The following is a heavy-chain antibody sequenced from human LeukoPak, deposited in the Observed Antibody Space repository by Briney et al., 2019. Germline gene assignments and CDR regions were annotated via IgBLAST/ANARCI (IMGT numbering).Heavy chain of an antibody. CDR1: GFGVSKND. Sequence: GGSLRLSCAASGFGVSKNDMTRVRQTPGKGLEWVSVIQSAGGTYYADSVKGRFVISKDDSKNTLYLQMNYLRVEDTAVYYCAGTTYLFGSGTYPYWGQGTLVTVSS. CDR3: AGTTYLFGSGTYPY. D-gene: IGHD3-10*01. CDR2: IQSAGGT. V-gene: IGHV3-66*01. J-gene: IGHJ4*02.